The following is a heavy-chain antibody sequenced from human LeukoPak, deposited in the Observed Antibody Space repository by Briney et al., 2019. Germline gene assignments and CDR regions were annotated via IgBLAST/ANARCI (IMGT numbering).Heavy chain of an antibody. CDR2: IYPGDSDT. CDR3: ARRRLGYCSGGSCPYYFDY. V-gene: IGHV5-51*01. Sequence: GESLKISCKSFGYTFTSYWIGWVRQMPGKGLEWMGIIYPGDSDTRYSPSFQGQVTISADKSISTAYLQWSSLKASDTAMYYCARRRLGYCSGGSCPYYFDYWGQGTLVTVSS. J-gene: IGHJ4*02. D-gene: IGHD2-15*01. CDR1: GYTFTSYW.